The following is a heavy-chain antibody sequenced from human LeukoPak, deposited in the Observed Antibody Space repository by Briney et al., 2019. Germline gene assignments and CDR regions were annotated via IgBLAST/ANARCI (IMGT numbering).Heavy chain of an antibody. Sequence: SETLSLTCTVSGGSISSNNYYWGWIRQPPGRGLEWIGSFYYSGSTYSHPSLESRVTIFVDTSKNRFSLKLSSVTAADTAVYYCARHNGDYGLASCFDPWGQGTLVTVSS. J-gene: IGHJ5*02. CDR2: FYYSGST. CDR3: ARHNGDYGLASCFDP. V-gene: IGHV4-39*01. D-gene: IGHD4-17*01. CDR1: GGSISSNNYY.